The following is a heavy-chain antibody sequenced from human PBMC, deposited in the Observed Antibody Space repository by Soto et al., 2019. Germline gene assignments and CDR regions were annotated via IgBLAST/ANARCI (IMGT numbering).Heavy chain of an antibody. V-gene: IGHV4-30-4*01. CDR3: ARSQYDFWSGHHPFDY. CDR2: IYYSGST. D-gene: IGHD3-3*01. Sequence: PSETLSLTCTVSGGSISSGDYYWSWIRQPPGKGLEWIGYIYYSGSTYYNPSLKSRVTISVDTSKNQFSLKLSSVTAADTAVYYCARSQYDFWSGHHPFDYWGQGTLVTVSS. CDR1: GGSISSGDYY. J-gene: IGHJ4*02.